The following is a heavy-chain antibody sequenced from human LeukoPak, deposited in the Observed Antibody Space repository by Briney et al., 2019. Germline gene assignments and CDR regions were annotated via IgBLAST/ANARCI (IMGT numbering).Heavy chain of an antibody. CDR2: ISSSGSTI. Sequence: PGGSLRLSCAASGFTFSSYEMNWVRQAPGKGLEWVSYISSSGSTIYYADSVKGRFTISRDNAKNSLYLQMNSLRAEDTAVYYCARVSWMGADAFDIWGQGTMVTVSS. D-gene: IGHD3-16*01. CDR1: GFTFSSYE. CDR3: ARVSWMGADAFDI. J-gene: IGHJ3*02. V-gene: IGHV3-48*03.